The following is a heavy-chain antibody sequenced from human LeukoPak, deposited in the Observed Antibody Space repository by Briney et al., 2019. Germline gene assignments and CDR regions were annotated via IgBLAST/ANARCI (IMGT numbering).Heavy chain of an antibody. Sequence: ASVKVSCKASGYTFTGYYMHWVRQAPGQGLEWMGWINPNSGGTNYAQKFQGRVTMTEDTSTDTAYMELSSLRSEDTAVYYCARGSEPHSGSYPEHYWGQGTLVTVSS. V-gene: IGHV1-2*02. J-gene: IGHJ4*02. CDR1: GYTFTGYY. CDR2: INPNSGGT. D-gene: IGHD1-26*01. CDR3: ARGSEPHSGSYPEHY.